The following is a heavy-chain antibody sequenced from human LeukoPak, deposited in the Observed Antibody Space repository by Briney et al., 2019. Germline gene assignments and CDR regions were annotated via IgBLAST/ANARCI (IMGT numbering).Heavy chain of an antibody. CDR1: GGSFSGYY. J-gene: IGHJ4*02. D-gene: IGHD6-13*01. CDR2: INHSGST. CDR3: ARGYNSSSNYFDY. V-gene: IGHV4-34*01. Sequence: SETLSLTCAVYGGSFSGYYWSWIRQPPGKGLEWIGEINHSGSTNYNPSLKSRVTISVDTSKNQFSLKLSSVTAADTAVYYCARGYNSSSNYFDYWGQGTLVTVSS.